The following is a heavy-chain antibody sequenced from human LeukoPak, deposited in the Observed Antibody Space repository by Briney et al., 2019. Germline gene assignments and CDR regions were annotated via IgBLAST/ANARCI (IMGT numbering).Heavy chain of an antibody. D-gene: IGHD1-1*01. CDR3: ARDPLGTRPGFDY. CDR1: GFTFSSYA. Sequence: GGSLRLSCAASGFTFSSYAMHWVRQAPGKGLEWVAVISYDGSNKYYADSVKGRFTISRDNSKNTLYLQMNSLRAEDTAVYYCARDPLGTRPGFDYWGQGTLVTASS. J-gene: IGHJ4*02. CDR2: ISYDGSNK. V-gene: IGHV3-30*04.